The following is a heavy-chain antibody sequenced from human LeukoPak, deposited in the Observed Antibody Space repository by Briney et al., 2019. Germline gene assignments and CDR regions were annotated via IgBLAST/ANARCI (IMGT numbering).Heavy chain of an antibody. D-gene: IGHD2-21*02. CDR2: VDPEDGDV. J-gene: IGHJ4*02. V-gene: IGHV1-24*01. Sequence: ASVKVSCKVSGNTLTEFSMHWVRQTPGEGLEWMGGVDPEDGDVLYSQKFQGRVTMTEDTSTDTAYMELSSLRSEDTAVYYCATSKGLLLSLDYWGQGTLVTVSS. CDR3: ATSKGLLLSLDY. CDR1: GNTLTEFS.